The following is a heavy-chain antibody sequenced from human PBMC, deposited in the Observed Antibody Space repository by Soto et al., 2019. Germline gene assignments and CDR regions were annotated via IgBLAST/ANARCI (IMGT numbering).Heavy chain of an antibody. Sequence: QVQLQESGPGLVKPSQTLSLTCTVSGGSISSGDYYWSWIRQPPGKGLEWIGYIYYSGSTYYNPSLKSRVTISVDTSKNQFSLKRSSVTAADTAVYYCARESGDSSGHNWFDPWGQGTLVTVSS. CDR1: GGSISSGDYY. J-gene: IGHJ5*02. CDR3: ARESGDSSGHNWFDP. V-gene: IGHV4-30-4*01. D-gene: IGHD3-22*01. CDR2: IYYSGST.